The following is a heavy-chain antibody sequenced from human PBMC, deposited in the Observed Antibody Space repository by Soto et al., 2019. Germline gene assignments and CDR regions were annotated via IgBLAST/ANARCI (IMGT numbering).Heavy chain of an antibody. V-gene: IGHV4-59*01. CDR3: ARVSLICTNGVCYIGVVDY. D-gene: IGHD2-8*01. CDR2: IYYSGST. J-gene: IGHJ4*02. CDR1: GGSISSYY. Sequence: ASETLSLTCTVSGGSISSYYWRWIRQPPGKGLEWIGYIYYSGSTNYNPSLKSRVTISVDTSKNQFSLKLSSVTAADTAVYYCARVSLICTNGVCYIGVVDYWGQGTLVTVSS.